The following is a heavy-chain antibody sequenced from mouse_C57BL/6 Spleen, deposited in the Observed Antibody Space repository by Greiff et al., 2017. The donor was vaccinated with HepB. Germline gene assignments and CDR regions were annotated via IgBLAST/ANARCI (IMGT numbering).Heavy chain of an antibody. V-gene: IGHV1-22*01. Sequence: VQLQQSGPELVKPGASVKMSCKASGYTFTDYNMHWVKQSHGKSLEWIGYINPNNGGTSYNQKFKGKATLTVNKSSSTAYMELRSLTSEDSAVYYCAREVYYYGSSFAYWGQGTLVTVSA. D-gene: IGHD1-1*01. CDR3: AREVYYYGSSFAY. J-gene: IGHJ3*01. CDR1: GYTFTDYN. CDR2: INPNNGGT.